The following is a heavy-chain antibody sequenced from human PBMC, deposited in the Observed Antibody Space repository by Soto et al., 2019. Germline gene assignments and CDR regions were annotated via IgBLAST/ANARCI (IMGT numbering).Heavy chain of an antibody. Sequence: QVQLVQSGAEVKKPGASVKVSCKASGYTFSCCDINWVRQATGQGLEWLGWMNPNSGNTGYAQRFQGRVTTTRDTSISTAYMELNSLRSDDTAVYYCARVFGDVTHWGQGTLVTVSS. V-gene: IGHV1-8*01. CDR2: MNPNSGNT. J-gene: IGHJ4*02. D-gene: IGHD2-21*02. CDR3: ARVFGDVTH. CDR1: GYTFSCCD.